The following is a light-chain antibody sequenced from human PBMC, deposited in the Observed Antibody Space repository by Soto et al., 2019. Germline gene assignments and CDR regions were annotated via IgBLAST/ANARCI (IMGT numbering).Light chain of an antibody. J-gene: IGKJ2*01. Sequence: DIQMTQSPSTLSASVGDRVTITCRASQSISDWLAWYQQKPGKAPKLLIYDASTLQSGVPSRFSGSGSGTEFTLTISSLQADDFANYYCQEYKSATFGQGTKLEIE. V-gene: IGKV1-5*01. CDR2: DAS. CDR1: QSISDW. CDR3: QEYKSAT.